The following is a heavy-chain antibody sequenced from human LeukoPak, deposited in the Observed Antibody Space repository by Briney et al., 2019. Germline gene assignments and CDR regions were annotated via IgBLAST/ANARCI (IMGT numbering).Heavy chain of an antibody. Sequence: PGGSLRLSCTASGFSFSGHWMHWARQLPGKGLVWVSRISPTGSTTSYADSVKGRFTVSRDNAKNTLYLQVNNRRAEDTAVYYCARGPDSNWSGLDFWGQGTLLTVSS. CDR2: ISPTGSTT. D-gene: IGHD6-6*01. CDR3: ARGPDSNWSGLDF. J-gene: IGHJ4*02. V-gene: IGHV3-74*01. CDR1: GFSFSGHW.